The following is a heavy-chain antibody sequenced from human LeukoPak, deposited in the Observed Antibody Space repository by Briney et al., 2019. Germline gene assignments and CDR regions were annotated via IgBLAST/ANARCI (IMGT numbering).Heavy chain of an antibody. J-gene: IGHJ4*02. CDR3: ATGSSGWSY. Sequence: GESLKISCKASGYSFSSYWISWIRQVPGKGLEWMGRIDPRDSSTNYSPSFQGHVTISTDKSISAAFSQWSSLRASDTAIYYCATGSSGWSYWGQGALVTVSS. V-gene: IGHV5-10-1*01. D-gene: IGHD6-19*01. CDR1: GYSFSSYW. CDR2: IDPRDSST.